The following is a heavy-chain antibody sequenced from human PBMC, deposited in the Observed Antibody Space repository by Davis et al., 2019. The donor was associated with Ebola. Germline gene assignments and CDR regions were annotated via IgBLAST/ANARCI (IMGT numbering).Heavy chain of an antibody. Sequence: MPSETLSLTCTVSGGSISSYNHYWGWIRQPPGKGLEWIGSTYYSGTTYYKPSLESRVTISVDTSKNQFSLKLSSVTAADTAVYYCARSGSSSYVGHYFDYWGQGTLVTVSS. CDR3: ARSGSSSYVGHYFDY. CDR1: GGSISSYNHY. CDR2: TYYSGTT. V-gene: IGHV4-39*01. D-gene: IGHD6-13*01. J-gene: IGHJ4*02.